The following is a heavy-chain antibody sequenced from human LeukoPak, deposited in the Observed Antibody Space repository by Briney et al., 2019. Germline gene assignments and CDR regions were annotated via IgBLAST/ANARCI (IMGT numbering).Heavy chain of an antibody. CDR1: GFTFSSYA. D-gene: IGHD3-22*01. Sequence: GGSLRLSCAAAGFTFSSYAMSWVRQAPGKGLEWVSAIGGSGGSTYYADSVKGRFPISRDNPKKTLYLQMDSLRAEDTAVYYCAKDHYYDSSNYYYGRPNLFDYWGQGTLVTVSS. V-gene: IGHV3-23*01. J-gene: IGHJ4*02. CDR2: IGGSGGST. CDR3: AKDHYYDSSNYYYGRPNLFDY.